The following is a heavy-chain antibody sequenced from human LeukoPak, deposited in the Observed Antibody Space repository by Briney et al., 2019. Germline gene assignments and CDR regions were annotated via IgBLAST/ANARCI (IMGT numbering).Heavy chain of an antibody. J-gene: IGHJ4*02. V-gene: IGHV1-69*04. D-gene: IGHD1-1*01. CDR1: GGTFSSYA. CDR2: IIPIFGIA. CDR3: ARDRGTGTSEGGIDY. Sequence: SVKVSCKASGGTFSSYAISWVRQALGQGLEWMGRIIPIFGIANYAQKFQGRVTITADKSTSTAYMELSSLRSEDTAVYYCARDRGTGTSEGGIDYWGQGTLVTVSS.